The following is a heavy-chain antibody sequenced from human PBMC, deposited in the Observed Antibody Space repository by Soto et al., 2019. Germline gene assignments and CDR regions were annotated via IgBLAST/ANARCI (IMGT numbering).Heavy chain of an antibody. D-gene: IGHD3-3*01. Sequence: GASVKVSCKASGYTFTSYGISWVRQAPGQGLEWTGWISAYNGNTNYAQKLQGRVTMTTDTSTSTAYMELRRLRSDDTALYYCPRVLCKIFGVVNHAFDICGQGRMVPVSS. CDR1: GYTFTSYG. V-gene: IGHV1-18*01. J-gene: IGHJ3*02. CDR2: ISAYNGNT. CDR3: PRVLCKIFGVVNHAFDI.